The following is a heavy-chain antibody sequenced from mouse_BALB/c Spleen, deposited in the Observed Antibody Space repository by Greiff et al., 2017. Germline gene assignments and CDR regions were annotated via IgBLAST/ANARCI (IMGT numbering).Heavy chain of an antibody. CDR1: GDSITSGY. D-gene: IGHD1-2*01. V-gene: IGHV3-8*02. Sequence: EVKVVESGPSLVKPSQTLSLTCSVTGDSITSGYWNWIRKFPGNKLEYMGYISYSGSTYYNPSLKSRISITRDTSKNQYYLQLNSVTTEDTATYYCARLGLTTAPFAYWGQGTLVTVSA. CDR2: ISYSGST. CDR3: ARLGLTTAPFAY. J-gene: IGHJ3*01.